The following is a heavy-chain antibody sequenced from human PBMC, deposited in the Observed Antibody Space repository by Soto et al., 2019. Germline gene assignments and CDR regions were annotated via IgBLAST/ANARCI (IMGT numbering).Heavy chain of an antibody. Sequence: EVQLLESGGGLVKPGGSLRLSCAASGFTFSNAWMSWVRQAPGKGLEWVGRIKSKTDGGTTDYTAPVKGRFTISRDDSKTTLYLQMNSLTTEDTAVYYCTKDVARSTSCYGCSYYYYYMDVWGKGTTVTVSS. V-gene: IGHV3-15*01. CDR3: TKDVARSTSCYGCSYYYYYMDV. CDR2: IKSKTDGGTT. J-gene: IGHJ6*03. D-gene: IGHD2-2*01. CDR1: GFTFSNAW.